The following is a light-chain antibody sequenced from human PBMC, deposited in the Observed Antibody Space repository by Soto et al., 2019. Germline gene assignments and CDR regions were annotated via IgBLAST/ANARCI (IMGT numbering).Light chain of an antibody. V-gene: IGKV3-20*01. Sequence: EIVLTQSPGTLSLSPGERATLSCRASQSVSSSYLAWYQQKPGQAPSPLIYGAASRATGIPDRFSGSGSGTDLNLTISRLEPEDFAVYYCQQYGCSPPFTFGPGTKVDIK. J-gene: IGKJ3*01. CDR1: QSVSSSY. CDR3: QQYGCSPPFT. CDR2: GAA.